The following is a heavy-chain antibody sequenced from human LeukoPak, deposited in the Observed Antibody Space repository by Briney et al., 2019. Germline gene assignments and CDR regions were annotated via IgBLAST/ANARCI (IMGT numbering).Heavy chain of an antibody. CDR2: IIPSLGST. CDR3: ARVLVAASSDAFDI. D-gene: IGHD2-8*02. V-gene: IGHV1-46*01. J-gene: IGHJ3*02. CDR1: GYNFTTYY. Sequence: ASVKVSCKASGYNFTTYYMHWVRQAPGQGLEWMGIIIPSLGSTRYAQKFQGRVTMTRDTSTSTLYMELSSLRSEDTAVYYCARVLVAASSDAFDIWGQGTMVSVS.